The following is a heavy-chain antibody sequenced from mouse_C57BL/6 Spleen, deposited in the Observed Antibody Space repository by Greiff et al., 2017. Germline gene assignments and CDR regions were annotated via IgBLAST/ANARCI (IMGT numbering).Heavy chain of an antibody. CDR2: ISGGGGNT. J-gene: IGHJ2*01. D-gene: IGHD3-3*01. CDR1: GFTFSSYT. V-gene: IGHV5-9*01. CDR3: ARQPGQGYFDY. Sequence: EVQVVESGGGLVKPGGSLKLSCAASGFTFSSYTMSWVRQTPEKRLEWVATISGGGGNTYYPDSVKGRFTISRDNAKNTLYLQMSSLRSEDTALYYCARQPGQGYFDYWGQGTTLTVSS.